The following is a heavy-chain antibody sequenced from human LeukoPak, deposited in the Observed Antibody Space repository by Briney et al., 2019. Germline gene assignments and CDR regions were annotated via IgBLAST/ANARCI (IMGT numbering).Heavy chain of an antibody. J-gene: IGHJ3*02. V-gene: IGHV3-74*01. CDR2: INTDGSST. Sequence: GGSLRLSCAASGFIFRNAWMTWVRQAPGKGLVWVSRINTDGSSTSYADSVKGRFTISRDNAKNSLYLQMNSLRAEDTAVYYCAREDSSGYPDAFDIWGQGTMVTVSS. CDR3: AREDSSGYPDAFDI. CDR1: GFIFRNAW. D-gene: IGHD3-22*01.